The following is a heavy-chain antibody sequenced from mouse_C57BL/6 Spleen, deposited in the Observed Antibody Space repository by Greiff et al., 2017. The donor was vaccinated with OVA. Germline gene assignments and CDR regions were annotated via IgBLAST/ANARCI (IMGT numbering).Heavy chain of an antibody. V-gene: IGHV3-6*01. J-gene: IGHJ2*01. Sequence: EVKLQESGPGLVKPSPSLSLSCSVSVYSFPSGYYWNLLRQFPGNQLEWMGYISYDGSNNYNPSLKNRISITRDTSKNQFFLKLNSVTTEDTATYYCARDDGESNYFDYWGQGTTLTVSS. CDR1: VYSFPSGYY. CDR3: ARDDGESNYFDY. CDR2: ISYDGSN. D-gene: IGHD5-1*01.